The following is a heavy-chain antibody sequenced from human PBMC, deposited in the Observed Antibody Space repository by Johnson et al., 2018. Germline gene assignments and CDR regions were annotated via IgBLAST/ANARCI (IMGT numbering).Heavy chain of an antibody. CDR3: TRFRGCSGSGCYQNYMDV. Sequence: EVQLVESGGGLVQPGRSLRLSCTASGFTLGDYTLSWFRQAPGNGLEWLGFIRSKSFGETTEHAASVKGRFSFSRDDFRRIAYLQMNSLKTEDTAIYFCTRFRGCSGSGCYQNYMDVWGQGTTVTVSS. V-gene: IGHV3-49*03. CDR1: GFTLGDYT. D-gene: IGHD2-15*01. J-gene: IGHJ6*03. CDR2: IRSKSFGETT.